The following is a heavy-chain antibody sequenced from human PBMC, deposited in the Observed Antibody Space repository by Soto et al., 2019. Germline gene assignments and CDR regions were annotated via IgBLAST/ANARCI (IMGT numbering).Heavy chain of an antibody. Sequence: SQTLSLTCAISGDSVSSNSAAWNWIRQSPSRGLEWLGRTYYRSKWYNDYAVSVKSRITINPDTSKDQFSLQLNPVTPEDTAVYYCARDHRSGWFESDYYYGMDVWGQGTTVTVSS. CDR3: ARDHRSGWFESDYYYGMDV. CDR2: TYYRSKWYN. CDR1: GDSVSSNSAA. J-gene: IGHJ6*02. D-gene: IGHD6-19*01. V-gene: IGHV6-1*01.